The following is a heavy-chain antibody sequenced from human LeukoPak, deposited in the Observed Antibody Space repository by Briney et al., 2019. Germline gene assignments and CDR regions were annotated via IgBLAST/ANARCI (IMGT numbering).Heavy chain of an antibody. D-gene: IGHD2-15*01. V-gene: IGHV1-69*01. CDR2: IIPIFGTA. J-gene: IGHJ4*02. Sequence: ASVKVSWKASGCTFSSYAISWVRQAPGQGLEWMGGIIPIFGTANYAQKFQGRVTITADESTSTAYMELSSLRSEDTAVYYWAGLVAAKDYWGQGTLVTVSS. CDR3: AGLVAAKDY. CDR1: GCTFSSYA.